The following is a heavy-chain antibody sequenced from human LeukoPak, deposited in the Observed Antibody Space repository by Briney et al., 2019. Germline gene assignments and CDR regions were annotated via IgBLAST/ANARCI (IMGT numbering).Heavy chain of an antibody. CDR2: IKQDESEK. CDR1: GITFDSHW. D-gene: IGHD3-22*01. Sequence: GSLRLSCAASGITFDSHWMSWIRQAPGKGLEWVANIKQDESEKYYVDSVKGRFTISRDNAKKSLYLQMNSLRAEDTAVYYCASWYYYDSSGYYPPGFDPWGQGTLVTVSS. V-gene: IGHV3-7*03. CDR3: ASWYYYDSSGYYPPGFDP. J-gene: IGHJ5*02.